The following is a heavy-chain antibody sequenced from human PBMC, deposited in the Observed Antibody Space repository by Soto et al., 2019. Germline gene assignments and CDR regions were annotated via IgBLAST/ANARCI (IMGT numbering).Heavy chain of an antibody. D-gene: IGHD3-3*01. CDR3: AREGPRWGYDFWSGYSPEYFQH. CDR1: GYTFTSYA. J-gene: IGHJ1*01. CDR2: INAGNGNT. Sequence: ASVKVSCKASGYTFTSYAMHWVRQAPGQRLEWMGWINAGNGNTKYSQEFQGRVTITRDTSASTAYMELSSLRSEDTAVYYCAREGPRWGYDFWSGYSPEYFQHWGQGTLVTVSS. V-gene: IGHV1-3*01.